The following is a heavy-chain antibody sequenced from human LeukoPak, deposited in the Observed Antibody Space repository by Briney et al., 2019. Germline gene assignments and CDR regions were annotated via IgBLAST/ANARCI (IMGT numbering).Heavy chain of an antibody. CDR3: ARGVAGSSGSYRFRPYYFDY. CDR1: GGSFTGYY. J-gene: IGHJ4*02. D-gene: IGHD6-19*01. Sequence: PSETLSLTCAVYGGSFTGYYWSWIRQPPGNGLEWIGEINHSGSTNYNPSLKSRVTISVDPSKIKFSLKLRSVTAADTGVYYCARGVAGSSGSYRFRPYYFDYWGQGTLVTVSS. CDR2: INHSGST. V-gene: IGHV4-34*01.